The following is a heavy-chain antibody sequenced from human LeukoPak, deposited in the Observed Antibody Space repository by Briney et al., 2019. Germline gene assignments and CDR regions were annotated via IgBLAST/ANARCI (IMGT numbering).Heavy chain of an antibody. CDR3: ARDFLPAGDY. J-gene: IGHJ4*02. CDR2: INSGSTNP. CDR1: GFIFSSYA. V-gene: IGHV3-21*01. D-gene: IGHD6-13*01. Sequence: GGSLRLSCEASGFIFSSYAMNWIRQAPGKGLEWVASINSGSTNPYYADSVKGRFTISRDDAKKSLYLQMTSLRVEDTSVYYCARDFLPAGDYWGQGTLVTVSS.